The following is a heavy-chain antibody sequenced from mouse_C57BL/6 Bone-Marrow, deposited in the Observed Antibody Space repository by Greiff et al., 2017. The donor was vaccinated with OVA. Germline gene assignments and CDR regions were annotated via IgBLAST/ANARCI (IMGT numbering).Heavy chain of an antibody. D-gene: IGHD2-1*01. V-gene: IGHV5-12*01. CDR3: ARQGGYGNLDY. Sequence: EVNVVESGGGLVQPGGSLKLSCAASGFTFSDYYMYWVRQTPEKRLEWVAYISNGGGSTYYPDTVKGRFTISRDNAKNTLYLQMSRLKSEDTAMYYCARQGGYGNLDYWGQGTTLTVSS. CDR2: ISNGGGST. CDR1: GFTFSDYY. J-gene: IGHJ2*01.